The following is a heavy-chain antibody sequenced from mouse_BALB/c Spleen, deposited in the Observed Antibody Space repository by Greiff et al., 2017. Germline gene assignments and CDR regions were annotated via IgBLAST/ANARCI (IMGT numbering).Heavy chain of an antibody. J-gene: IGHJ4*01. CDR2: ISDGGSYT. CDR3: ARGRSYAMDY. V-gene: IGHV5-4*02. CDR1: GFTFSEYY. Sequence: EVKLMESGGGLVKPGGSLKLSCAASGFTFSEYYMYWVRQTPEKRLEWVATISDGGSYTYYPDSVKGRFTISRDNAKNNLYLQMSSLKSEDTAMYYCARGRSYAMDYWGQGTSVTVSS.